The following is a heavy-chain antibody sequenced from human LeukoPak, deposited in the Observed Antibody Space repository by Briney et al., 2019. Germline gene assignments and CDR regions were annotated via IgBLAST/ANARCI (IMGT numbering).Heavy chain of an antibody. CDR2: IIPIFGTA. D-gene: IGHD3-3*01. CDR1: GGTFSSYA. Sequence: SVKVSCKASGGTFSSYAISWVRQAPGQGLEWMGGIIPIFGTANYAQKFQGRVTITTDESTSTAYMGLSSLRSEDTAVYYCARGFWSGYYTLDYWGQGTLVTVSS. J-gene: IGHJ4*02. V-gene: IGHV1-69*05. CDR3: ARGFWSGYYTLDY.